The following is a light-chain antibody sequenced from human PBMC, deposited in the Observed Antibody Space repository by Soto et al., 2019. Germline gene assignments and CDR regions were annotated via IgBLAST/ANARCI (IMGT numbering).Light chain of an antibody. CDR1: QSVSSN. CDR2: GAS. CDR3: QHSNNWPPRP. J-gene: IGKJ1*01. V-gene: IGKV3-15*01. Sequence: EIVMTQSPATLSVSPGERATLSCRASQSVSSNLAWHQQKPGQAPRLLIYGASTRATGIPARFSGSGSGTEFPLTITNLQSEDYAIYYCQHSNNWPPRPFGLGTKVEIK.